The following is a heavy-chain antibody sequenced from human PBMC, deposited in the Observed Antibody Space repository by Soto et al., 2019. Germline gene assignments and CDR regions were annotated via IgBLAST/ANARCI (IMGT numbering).Heavy chain of an antibody. V-gene: IGHV4-59*01. Sequence: PSETLSLTCTVSGGSISSYYWSWIRQPPGKGLEWIGYIYHSGSTKYNPSLKSRVTISLDTSKNQFSLQLTSVTAADTAVYYCASSVMVLFDYWGQGTLVTVSS. CDR1: GGSISSYY. J-gene: IGHJ4*02. D-gene: IGHD5-18*01. CDR2: IYHSGST. CDR3: ASSVMVLFDY.